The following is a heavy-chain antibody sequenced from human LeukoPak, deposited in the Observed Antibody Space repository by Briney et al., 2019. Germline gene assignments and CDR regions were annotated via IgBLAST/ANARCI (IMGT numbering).Heavy chain of an antibody. D-gene: IGHD2-15*01. Sequence: GGSLRLSCAASGFTFSSYSMNWVRQAPGKGLEWVSSISSSSSYIYYADSVKGRFTISRDNAKNSLYLQMNSLRAEDTAVYYCAKQRGVLYYFDYWGQGTLVTVSS. CDR3: AKQRGVLYYFDY. J-gene: IGHJ4*02. V-gene: IGHV3-21*01. CDR2: ISSSSSYI. CDR1: GFTFSSYS.